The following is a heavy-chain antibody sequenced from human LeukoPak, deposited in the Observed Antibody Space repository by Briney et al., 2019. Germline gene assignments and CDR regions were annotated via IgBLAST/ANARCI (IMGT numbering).Heavy chain of an antibody. D-gene: IGHD3-22*01. CDR3: ARQSISGSSLSYFDY. CDR2: IYDSGST. Sequence: PSETLSLTCTVSGGSISSYYWSWIRQPPGKGLEWIGNIYDSGSTNYNPSLKSRVTISVDTSKNQCSLKLSSVTAADTAVYYCARQSISGSSLSYFDYWGQGTLVNVSA. J-gene: IGHJ4*02. V-gene: IGHV4-59*01. CDR1: GGSISSYY.